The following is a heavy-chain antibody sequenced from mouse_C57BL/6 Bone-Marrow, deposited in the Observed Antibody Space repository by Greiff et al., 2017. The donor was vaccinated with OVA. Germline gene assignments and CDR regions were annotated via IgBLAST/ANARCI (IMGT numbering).Heavy chain of an antibody. Sequence: QVQLKESGAELVRPGTSVKMSCKASGYTFTNYWIGWAKQRPGHGLEWIGDIYPGGGYTNYNEKFKGKATLTADKSSSTAYMQFSSLTSEDSAIYYCARRGLYDGHYGDFDYWGQGTTLTVSS. V-gene: IGHV1-63*01. D-gene: IGHD2-3*01. CDR2: IYPGGGYT. CDR1: GYTFTNYW. CDR3: ARRGLYDGHYGDFDY. J-gene: IGHJ2*01.